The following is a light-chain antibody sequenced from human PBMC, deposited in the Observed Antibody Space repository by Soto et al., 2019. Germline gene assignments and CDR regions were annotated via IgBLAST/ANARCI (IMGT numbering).Light chain of an antibody. J-gene: IGKJ5*01. Sequence: EFVLTHSPGTLSSSPCESATLSSTASHSVFSSYLAWYQQKPGQAPRLLLYATSSRATGIPDRFSGSGSGTDFTLTISRLEPEDFAVYYCQLYGSSPGTFGQGTRLEI. V-gene: IGKV3-20*01. CDR3: QLYGSSPGT. CDR1: HSVFSSY. CDR2: ATS.